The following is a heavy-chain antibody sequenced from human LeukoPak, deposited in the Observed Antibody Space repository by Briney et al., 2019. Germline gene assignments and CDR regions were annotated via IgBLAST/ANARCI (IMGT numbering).Heavy chain of an antibody. CDR3: ARGYCSGGSCYYYYGMDV. CDR2: INHSVST. Sequence: SETLSLTCAVYGGSFSGYYWSWIRQPPGKGLEWIGEINHSVSTNYNPSLKSRVTISVDTSKNQFSPKLSSVTAADTAVYYCARGYCSGGSCYYYYGMDVWGKGTTVTVSS. D-gene: IGHD2-15*01. V-gene: IGHV4-34*01. J-gene: IGHJ6*04. CDR1: GGSFSGYY.